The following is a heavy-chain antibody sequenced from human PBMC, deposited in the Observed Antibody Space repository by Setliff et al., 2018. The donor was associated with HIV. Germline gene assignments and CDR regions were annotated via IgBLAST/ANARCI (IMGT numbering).Heavy chain of an antibody. CDR1: GGSISSYY. J-gene: IGHJ4*02. Sequence: SETLSLTCTVSGGSISSYYWSWIRQPPGKGLEWIGYIYYSGSTNYNPSLKSRVTISVDMSKNQFSLKLSSVTAADTAVYYCATMGAQGTYFDNWGQGTLVTVSS. D-gene: IGHD1-26*01. V-gene: IGHV4-59*08. CDR3: ATMGAQGTYFDN. CDR2: IYYSGST.